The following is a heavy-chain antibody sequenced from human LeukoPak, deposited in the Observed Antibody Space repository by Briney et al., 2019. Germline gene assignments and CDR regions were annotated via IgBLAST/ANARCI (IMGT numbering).Heavy chain of an antibody. Sequence: SEALSLTCTVPGGSIRSYYWSWIRQPAGKGLEWIGRLYTSGSTNYNPSLKSRVTISVDTSKNQFALKLSSVTAADTAVYYCARDSGVYGMDVWGQGTTVTVSS. J-gene: IGHJ6*02. V-gene: IGHV4-4*07. CDR2: LYTSGST. CDR3: ARDSGVYGMDV. D-gene: IGHD1-26*01. CDR1: GGSIRSYY.